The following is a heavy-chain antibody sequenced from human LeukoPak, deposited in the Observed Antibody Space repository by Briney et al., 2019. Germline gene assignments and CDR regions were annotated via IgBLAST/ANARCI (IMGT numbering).Heavy chain of an antibody. CDR1: GFTFSSYA. CDR3: AKDSSSWRSYYYDPAGGYFDY. D-gene: IGHD3-22*01. Sequence: GGSLRLSCAASGFTFSSYAMSWVRQAPGKGLEWVSAISGSGGSTYYADSVKGRFTISRDNSKNTLYLQMNSLRAEDTAVYYCAKDSSSWRSYYYDPAGGYFDYWGQGTLVTVSS. V-gene: IGHV3-23*01. J-gene: IGHJ4*02. CDR2: ISGSGGST.